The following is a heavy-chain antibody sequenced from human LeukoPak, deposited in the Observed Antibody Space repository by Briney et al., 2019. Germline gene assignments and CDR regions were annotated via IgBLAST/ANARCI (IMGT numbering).Heavy chain of an antibody. CDR3: ARTPREGHYYDSSGYLGY. CDR2: IYSGGST. V-gene: IGHV3-53*01. Sequence: GGSLRLSCAASGFTVSSNYMSWVRQAPGKGLEWVSVIYSGGSTYYADSVKGRFTISRDNSKNTLYLQMNSLRAEDTAVYYCARTPREGHYYDSSGYLGYWGQGTLVTVSS. J-gene: IGHJ4*02. CDR1: GFTVSSNY. D-gene: IGHD3-22*01.